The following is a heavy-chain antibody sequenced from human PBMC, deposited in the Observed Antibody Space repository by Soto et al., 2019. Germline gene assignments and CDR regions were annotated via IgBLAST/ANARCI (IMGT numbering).Heavy chain of an antibody. CDR1: GFTFSSYS. J-gene: IGHJ4*02. V-gene: IGHV3-48*02. CDR2: ISSSSSII. Sequence: PGGSLRLSCAASGFTFSSYSMNWVRQAPGKGLEWLSYISSSSSIIYYADSVQGRFTISRDNAKNSLYLQMNSLRDEDTAVYYCARTGPSYYYGSFDYWGQGTLVTVSS. CDR3: ARTGPSYYYGSFDY. D-gene: IGHD3-10*01.